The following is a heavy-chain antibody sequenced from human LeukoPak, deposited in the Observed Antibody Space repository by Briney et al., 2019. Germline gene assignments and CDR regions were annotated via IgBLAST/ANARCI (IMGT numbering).Heavy chain of an antibody. J-gene: IGHJ6*03. V-gene: IGHV1-18*01. CDR3: ARLRPEYQLLAYYYYYYMDV. Sequence: GASVKVSCKASGYTFTSHGISWVRQAPGQGLEWMGWISAYNGNTNYAQKLQGRVTMTTDTSTSTAYMELRSLRSDDTAVYYCARLRPEYQLLAYYYYYYMDVWGKGTTVTVSS. CDR1: GYTFTSHG. CDR2: ISAYNGNT. D-gene: IGHD2-2*01.